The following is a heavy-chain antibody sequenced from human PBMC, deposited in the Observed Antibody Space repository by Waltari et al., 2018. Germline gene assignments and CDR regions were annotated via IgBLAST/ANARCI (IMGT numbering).Heavy chain of an antibody. J-gene: IGHJ4*02. CDR3: ARDMAGGGGTSGWFDY. CDR1: GFAFDDYA. Sequence: EVRLVESGGVVVQPGGSLRLSCAASGFAFDDYARHWVRQAPGKGLQWVSLISWNGGSIFYSDSVKGRFTISRDNNRNSLYLQMTSLRTEDTALYYCARDMAGGGGTSGWFDYWGRGTLVAVSS. V-gene: IGHV3-43*01. D-gene: IGHD2-15*01. CDR2: ISWNGGSI.